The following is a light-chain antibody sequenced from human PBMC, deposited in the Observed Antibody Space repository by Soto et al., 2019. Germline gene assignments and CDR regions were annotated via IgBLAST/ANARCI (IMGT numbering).Light chain of an antibody. Sequence: QSALTQPAAVSGSPGQSITISCTGSSNDIGAYKYVSWYQQYPGKAPKLIIFEVSNRPSGVSNRFSGSKSGNTASLTIAGLQAEYEADYHCSSYTTGSTLYVFGGGTKVTVL. V-gene: IGLV2-14*01. CDR3: SSYTTGSTLYV. CDR2: EVS. CDR1: SNDIGAYKY. J-gene: IGLJ1*01.